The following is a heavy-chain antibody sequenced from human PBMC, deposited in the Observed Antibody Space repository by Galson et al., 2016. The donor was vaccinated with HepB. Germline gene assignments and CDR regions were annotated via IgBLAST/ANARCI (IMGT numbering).Heavy chain of an antibody. CDR2: ICGSCGDI. CDR1: GITVSSNY. CDR3: AIDPSHWIENPFAL. V-gene: IGHV3-53*01. Sequence: SLRLSCAASGITVSSNYITWVRQAPGKGLEWVSTICGSCGDIDYADSVQGRFTISRDNSKNTLSLQMNSLRAEDTATYYCAIDPSHWIENPFALWGQGTLVTVSS. D-gene: IGHD2-2*03. J-gene: IGHJ4*02.